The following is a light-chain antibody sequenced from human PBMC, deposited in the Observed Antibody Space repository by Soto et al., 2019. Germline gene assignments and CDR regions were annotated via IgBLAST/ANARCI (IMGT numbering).Light chain of an antibody. CDR2: RNN. J-gene: IGLJ2*01. CDR3: AAGDDSLSGVV. CDR1: SSNIGSNY. Sequence: QSVLTQTPSASGTPGQRVTLSCSGSSSNIGSNYVYWYQHLPGTAPKLLIDRNNQRPSGVPDRFSGSKSATSASLASSGLRSEDEADYDCAAGDDSLSGVVFGGGTKLTVL. V-gene: IGLV1-47*01.